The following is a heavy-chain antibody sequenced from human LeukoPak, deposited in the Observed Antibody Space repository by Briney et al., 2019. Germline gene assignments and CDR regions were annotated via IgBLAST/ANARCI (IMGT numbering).Heavy chain of an antibody. CDR2: MNPNSGNT. CDR1: GYTFTSYD. Sequence: ASVKVSCKASGYTFTSYDINWVRQATGQGLEWMGWMNPNSGNTGYAQKFQGRVTMTRNTSISTAYMELSSLRSEDTAVYYCARGKGIVVVPAGPYYYYGMDVWGQGTTVTVSS. CDR3: ARGKGIVVVPAGPYYYYGMDV. D-gene: IGHD2-2*01. J-gene: IGHJ6*02. V-gene: IGHV1-8*01.